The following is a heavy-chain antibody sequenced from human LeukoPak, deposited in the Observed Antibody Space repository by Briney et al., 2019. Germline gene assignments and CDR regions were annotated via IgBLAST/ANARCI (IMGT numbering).Heavy chain of an antibody. CDR1: GYTFTSYA. Sequence: ASVKVSCKASGYTFTSYAMNWVRRAPGQGLEWMGWINTNTGNPTYAQGFTGRFVSSLDTSVSTAYLQISSLKAEDTAVYYCAREIAVAGNRPGIKNDYWGQGTLVTVSS. CDR3: AREIAVAGNRPGIKNDY. J-gene: IGHJ4*02. D-gene: IGHD6-19*01. V-gene: IGHV7-4-1*02. CDR2: INTNTGNP.